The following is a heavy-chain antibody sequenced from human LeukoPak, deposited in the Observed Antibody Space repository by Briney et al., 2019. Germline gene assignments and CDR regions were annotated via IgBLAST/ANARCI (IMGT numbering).Heavy chain of an antibody. V-gene: IGHV4-30-2*01. J-gene: IGHJ6*02. CDR2: IYYSGST. D-gene: IGHD5-18*01. Sequence: SQTLSLTCAVSGGSISSGGYSWSWIRQPPGRGLEWIGYIYYSGSTNYNPSLKSRVTISVDTSKNQFSLKLSSVTAADTAVYYCARHPVETAMVTPSHCYAMDVWGQGTTVTVSS. CDR1: GGSISSGGYS. CDR3: ARHPVETAMVTPSHCYAMDV.